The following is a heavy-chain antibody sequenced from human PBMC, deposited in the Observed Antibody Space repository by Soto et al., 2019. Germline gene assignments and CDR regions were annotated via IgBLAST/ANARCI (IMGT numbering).Heavy chain of an antibody. V-gene: IGHV1-8*01. CDR1: GYTFTSYD. CDR3: TRGPVGTGSHFDY. J-gene: IGHJ4*02. D-gene: IGHD2-21*02. Sequence: QVQLVQSGAEVKKPGASVKVSCKASGYTFTSYDINWVRQATGQGLEWMGWMNPNSGDTGYVQKFQGRVTMTRDTSINTAYMELSSLTSEDTAVFYCTRGPVGTGSHFDYWGQGTLVTVSS. CDR2: MNPNSGDT.